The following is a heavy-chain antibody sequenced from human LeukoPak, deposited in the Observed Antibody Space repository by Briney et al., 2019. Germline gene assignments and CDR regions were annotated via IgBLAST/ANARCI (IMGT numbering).Heavy chain of an antibody. CDR1: GNTFTSYG. D-gene: IGHD3-16*01. CDR2: INPDSGGT. CDR3: ARDGLGGSGAFDI. V-gene: IGHV1-2*02. Sequence: GASVKVSCKASGNTFTSYGISWVRQAPGQGLEWMGWINPDSGGTNYAQKFQGGVTMTRDTSISTAYMELSRLRSDDTAVYYCARDGLGGSGAFDIWGQGTMVTVSS. J-gene: IGHJ3*02.